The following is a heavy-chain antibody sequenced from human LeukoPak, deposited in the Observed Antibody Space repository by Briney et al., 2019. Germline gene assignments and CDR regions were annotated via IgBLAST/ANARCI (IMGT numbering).Heavy chain of an antibody. CDR3: ERELFYSNSFFDY. CDR1: GFTFSSYA. J-gene: IGHJ4*02. Sequence: GGSLRLSCAASGFTFSSYAMSWVRQAPGKGLEWVSAISGSGGSTYYADSVKGRFTISRDNSKNTLYLQMNSLRAEDTAVYYCERELFYSNSFFDYWGQGTLVTVSS. V-gene: IGHV3-23*01. D-gene: IGHD4-11*01. CDR2: ISGSGGST.